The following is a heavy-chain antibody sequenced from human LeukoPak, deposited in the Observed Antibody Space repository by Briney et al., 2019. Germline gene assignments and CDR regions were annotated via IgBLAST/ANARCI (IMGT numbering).Heavy chain of an antibody. J-gene: IGHJ4*02. V-gene: IGHV3-30-3*01. Sequence: GGSLRFSCAASGFTFSSYAMHWVRQAPGKGLEWVAVISYDGSNKYYADSVKGRFTISRDNSKNTLYLQMNSLRAEDTAVYYCARDRAVAGRYYFDYWGQGTLVTVSS. CDR3: ARDRAVAGRYYFDY. CDR1: GFTFSSYA. CDR2: ISYDGSNK. D-gene: IGHD6-19*01.